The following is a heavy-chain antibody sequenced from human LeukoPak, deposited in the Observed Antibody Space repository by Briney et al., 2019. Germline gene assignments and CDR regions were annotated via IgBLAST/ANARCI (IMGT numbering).Heavy chain of an antibody. CDR3: ARALYYDSSGYYRE. D-gene: IGHD3-22*01. J-gene: IGHJ4*02. Sequence: SETLSLTCTVSGGSISSGGYYWSWIRQHPGKGLEWIGYIYNSGSPYYNPSLKSRVTISVDTSRNQFSLQLSSVTAADTAMYYCARALYYDSSGYYREWGQGTLVTVSS. CDR2: IYNSGSP. V-gene: IGHV4-31*03. CDR1: GGSISSGGYY.